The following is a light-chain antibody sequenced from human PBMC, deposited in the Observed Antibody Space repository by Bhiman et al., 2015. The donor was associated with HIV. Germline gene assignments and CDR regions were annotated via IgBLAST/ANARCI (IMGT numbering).Light chain of an antibody. J-gene: IGLJ2*01. V-gene: IGLV4-60*03. CDR1: SGHSSYI. Sequence: QPVLTQSSSASASLGSSVKLTCTLSSGHSSYIIAWHQQQPGKAPRYLMKLEGSGTYNKGSGVPDRFSGSSSGADRYLTISNLQSEDEADYYCQAWDSSTHVIFGGGTKLTVL. CDR3: QAWDSSTHVI. CDR2: LEGSGTY.